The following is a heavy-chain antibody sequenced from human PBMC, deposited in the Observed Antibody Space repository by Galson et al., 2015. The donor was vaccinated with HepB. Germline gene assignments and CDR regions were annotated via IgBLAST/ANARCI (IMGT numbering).Heavy chain of an antibody. CDR1: GGSISSGSYY. CDR2: IYTSGST. V-gene: IGHV4-61*02. CDR3: ARAGVGATGKPSHVFDY. J-gene: IGHJ4*02. Sequence: TLSLTCTVSGGSISSGSYYWSWIRQPAGKGLEWIGRIYTSGSTNYNPSLKSRVTMSVDTSKNQFSLKLSSVTAADTAVYYCARAGVGATGKPSHVFDYWGQGTLVTVSS. D-gene: IGHD1-26*01.